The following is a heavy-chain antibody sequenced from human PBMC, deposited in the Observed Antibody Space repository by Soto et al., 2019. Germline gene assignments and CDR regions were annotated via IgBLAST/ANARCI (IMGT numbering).Heavy chain of an antibody. D-gene: IGHD3-10*01. CDR2: IYYGGST. CDR1: GGSINSGDHF. Sequence: QVLLQESGPGLVKPSQTLSLTCTVSGGSINSGDHFWSWIRQPPGKGLEWIGYIYYGGSTYHNPSLKSRATISLDTSTTQFSLKLSSVTAADTAVYYCARESYYSGSGSSRPSDYWGQGTLFTVSS. CDR3: ARESYYSGSGSSRPSDY. V-gene: IGHV4-30-4*01. J-gene: IGHJ4*02.